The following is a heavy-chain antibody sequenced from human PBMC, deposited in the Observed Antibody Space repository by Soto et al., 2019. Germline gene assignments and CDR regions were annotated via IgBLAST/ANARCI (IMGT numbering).Heavy chain of an antibody. CDR2: SNPKSGGT. Sequence: GXPVKLSCKTSGYTFTGYYIQWLRQAPGQGLEWMGWSNPKSGGTKYAQRFQGRVTMTSDTSINTAYMEVTRLTSDDTAVYYCARQDNWDDDRSFDYWGQGTLVTVSS. J-gene: IGHJ4*02. V-gene: IGHV1-2*02. CDR1: GYTFTGYY. CDR3: ARQDNWDDDRSFDY. D-gene: IGHD1-20*01.